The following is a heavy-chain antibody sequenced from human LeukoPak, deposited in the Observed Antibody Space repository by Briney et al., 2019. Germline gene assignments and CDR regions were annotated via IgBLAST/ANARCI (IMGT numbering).Heavy chain of an antibody. V-gene: IGHV3-21*01. D-gene: IGHD1-1*01. Sequence: PGGSLRLSCAASGFTFSSYSINWVRQAPGKGLEWVSSISSGGTFMYYADSVKGRFTISRDNAKKSVFLQMNSLRAEGSAVYYCAREPTGDYWGQGMLVTVSS. J-gene: IGHJ4*02. CDR2: ISSGGTFM. CDR1: GFTFSSYS. CDR3: AREPTGDY.